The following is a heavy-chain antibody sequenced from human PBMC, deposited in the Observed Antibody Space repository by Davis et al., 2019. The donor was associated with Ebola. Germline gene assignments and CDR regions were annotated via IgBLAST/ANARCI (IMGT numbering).Heavy chain of an antibody. Sequence: MPSETLSLTCTVSGDSISTYYWSWIRQPPGEGLEWIGNIFHSGSTFYNPSLKSRVIISLDTSKNHFSLNLRSVTAADTAVYYCARIGGVEIDYWGQGILVTVSS. CDR2: IFHSGST. V-gene: IGHV4-59*04. J-gene: IGHJ4*02. CDR3: ARIGGVEIDY. CDR1: GDSISTYY. D-gene: IGHD2/OR15-2a*01.